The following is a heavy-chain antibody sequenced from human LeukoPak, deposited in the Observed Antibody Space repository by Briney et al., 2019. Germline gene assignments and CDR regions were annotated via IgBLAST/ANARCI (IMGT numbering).Heavy chain of an antibody. D-gene: IGHD3-3*01. J-gene: IGHJ3*02. V-gene: IGHV3-21*01. CDR2: ISSSSSYI. CDR1: GFTFSSYS. Sequence: TGGSLRLSCAASGFTFSSYSMNWVRQAPGKGLEWVSSISSSSSYIYYADSVKGRFTISRDNAKNSLYLQMNSLRAEDTAVYYCARDLEQYYDFWSGYLMMDAFDIWGQGTMVTVSS. CDR3: ARDLEQYYDFWSGYLMMDAFDI.